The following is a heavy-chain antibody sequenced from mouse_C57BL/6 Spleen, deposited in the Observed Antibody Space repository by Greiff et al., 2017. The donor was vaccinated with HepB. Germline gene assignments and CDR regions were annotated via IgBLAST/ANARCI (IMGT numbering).Heavy chain of an antibody. CDR2: IYPGSGST. V-gene: IGHV1-55*01. Sequence: QVQLQQPGAELVKPGASVKMSCKASGYTFTSYWITWVNQRPGQGLEWIGDIYPGSGSTNYNEKFKSKATLTVDTASSTAYMQLSSLTSEDSAVYYCARAQAPYSNYFDYWGQGTTLTVSS. D-gene: IGHD2-5*01. J-gene: IGHJ2*01. CDR3: ARAQAPYSNYFDY. CDR1: GYTFTSYW.